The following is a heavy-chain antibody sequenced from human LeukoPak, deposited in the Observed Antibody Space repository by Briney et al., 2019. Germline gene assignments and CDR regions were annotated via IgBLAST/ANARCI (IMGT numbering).Heavy chain of an antibody. D-gene: IGHD5-24*01. Sequence: SQTLSLTCTVSGGSISSSGYYWSWVRQPPGKGLEWIGYIYHSGSTYYNPSLKSRVTISVDRSKNQFSLKLSSVTAADTAVYYCTKGRGATMDWFDPWGQGTLVTVSS. CDR3: TKGRGATMDWFDP. J-gene: IGHJ5*02. CDR1: GGSISSSGYY. CDR2: IYHSGST. V-gene: IGHV4-30-2*01.